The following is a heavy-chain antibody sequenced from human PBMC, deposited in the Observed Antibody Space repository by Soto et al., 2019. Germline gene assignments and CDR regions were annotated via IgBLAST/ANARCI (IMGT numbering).Heavy chain of an antibody. J-gene: IGHJ5*02. D-gene: IGHD3-3*01. CDR3: ARWWSGSRQGFDP. CDR2: IYYSGST. CDR1: GESISGTIYY. V-gene: IGHV4-39*07. Sequence: PSETLSLTCIVSGESISGTIYYWGWIRQPPGKGLEWIGSIYYSGSTYYNPSLKSRVTISVDTSKNQFSLKLSSVTAADTAVYYCARWWSGSRQGFDPWGQGTLVTVSS.